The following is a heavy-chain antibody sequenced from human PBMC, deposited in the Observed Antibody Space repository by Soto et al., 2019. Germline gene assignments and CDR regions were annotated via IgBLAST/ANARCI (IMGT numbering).Heavy chain of an antibody. CDR3: TTGTYMITFGGALYYYYGMDV. V-gene: IGHV3-23*01. J-gene: IGHJ6*02. CDR2: ISGSGGST. CDR1: GFTFSSYA. D-gene: IGHD3-16*01. Sequence: PGGSLRLSCAASGFTFSSYAMSWVRQAPGKGLEWVSAISGSGGSTYYADSVKGRFTISRDNAKNTLYLQMNSLKTEDTAVYYCTTGTYMITFGGALYYYYGMDVWGQGTTVTVSS.